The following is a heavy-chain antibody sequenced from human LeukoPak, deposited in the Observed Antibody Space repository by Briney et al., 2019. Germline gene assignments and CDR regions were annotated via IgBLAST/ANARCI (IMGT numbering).Heavy chain of an antibody. V-gene: IGHV4-39*07. CDR2: IYSSGST. CDR3: ARDKLSYYYYYMDV. Sequence: SETLSLTCRVSGASINSGSNYWGWIRQPPGKTLEWIGSIYSSGSTYYNPSLKSRVIIMIDTPKNHFSLTLSSVTAADTAVYYCARDKLSYYYYYMDVWGKGTTVTVSS. D-gene: IGHD5-18*01. J-gene: IGHJ6*03. CDR1: GASINSGSNY.